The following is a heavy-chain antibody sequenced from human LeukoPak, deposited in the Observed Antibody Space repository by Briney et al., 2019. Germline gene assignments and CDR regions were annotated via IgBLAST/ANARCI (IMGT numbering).Heavy chain of an antibody. CDR3: ARAPVVPAPPDYYYYYMDV. D-gene: IGHD2-2*01. CDR1: GDSVSRNSAA. V-gene: IGHV6-1*01. Sequence: SQTLSLTCAISGDSVSRNSAAWNWIRQSPSRGLEWLGRTYYRSKWYNDYAVSVKSRITINPDTSKNQFSLQLNSVTPEDTAVYYCARAPVVPAPPDYYYYYMDVWGKGTTVTVSS. J-gene: IGHJ6*03. CDR2: TYYRSKWYN.